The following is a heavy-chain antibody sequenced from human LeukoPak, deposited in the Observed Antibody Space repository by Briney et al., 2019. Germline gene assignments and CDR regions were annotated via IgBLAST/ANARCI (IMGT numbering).Heavy chain of an antibody. Sequence: PGGSLRLSCAASGFTFSRHSMNWVRQAPGKGLEWVSSISSSSSYIYYTDSVKGRFTISRDNAKNSLYLQMDSLRAEDTAIYYCARNLGGPTWYYLDYWGRGVLVTVSS. CDR2: ISSSSSYI. CDR1: GFTFSRHS. V-gene: IGHV3-21*01. CDR3: ARNLGGPTWYYLDY. J-gene: IGHJ4*02. D-gene: IGHD3-3*01.